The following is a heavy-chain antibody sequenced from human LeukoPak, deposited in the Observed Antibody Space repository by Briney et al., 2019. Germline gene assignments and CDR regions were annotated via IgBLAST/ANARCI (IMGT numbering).Heavy chain of an antibody. Sequence: GGSLRLSCAASGFTFSSYWMSWVRQAPGKGREWVANIKQDGSEKYYVDSVKGRFTISRDNAQNSLYLQMNSLRAEDTAVYFCTRQIAAAGTGGYYYYYYMDVWGKGTTVTVSS. CDR1: GFTFSSYW. J-gene: IGHJ6*03. V-gene: IGHV3-7*01. CDR2: IKQDGSEK. CDR3: TRQIAAAGTGGYYYYYYMDV. D-gene: IGHD6-13*01.